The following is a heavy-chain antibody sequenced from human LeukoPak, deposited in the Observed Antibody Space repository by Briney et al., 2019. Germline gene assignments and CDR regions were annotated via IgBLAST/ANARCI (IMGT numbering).Heavy chain of an antibody. J-gene: IGHJ3*02. CDR1: GFTFSTYS. V-gene: IGHV3-48*02. CDR3: ARDAAYSAFNM. D-gene: IGHD4-11*01. Sequence: GGSLRLSCAASGFTFSTYSMNWVRQAPGKGLEWVSSISSSTTTIYYADSVKGRFTISRDNAKNSLYLQMSSLRDEDTAVYYCARDAAYSAFNMWGQGTMVTVSS. CDR2: ISSSTTTI.